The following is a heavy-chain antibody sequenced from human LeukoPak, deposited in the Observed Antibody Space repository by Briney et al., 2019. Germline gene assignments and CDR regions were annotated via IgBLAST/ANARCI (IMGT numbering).Heavy chain of an antibody. CDR1: GFTFSDYY. CDR3: AREGFYVWGSYRHYFDY. V-gene: IGHV3-11*04. CDR2: ISSSGDTI. Sequence: GGSLRLSCAASGFTFSDYYMSWIRQAPGKGLEWISYISSSGDTIFYADSVKGRFTISRDNAKNSLYLQMNSLRAEDTAVYYCAREGFYVWGSYRHYFDYWGQGTLATVSS. D-gene: IGHD3-16*02. J-gene: IGHJ4*02.